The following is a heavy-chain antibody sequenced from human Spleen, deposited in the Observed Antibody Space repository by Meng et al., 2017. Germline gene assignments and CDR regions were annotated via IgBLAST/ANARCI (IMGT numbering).Heavy chain of an antibody. Sequence: QAQLLQSGAEVKKPGASVWVSCKASGYTFTLYDVNWVRQATGQGLEWMGWMNPNSGNTGYAQRFQGRVTMTRNISISTAYMELSSLRSDDTAVYYCARGSAAGTGWLDPWGRGTLVTSPQ. CDR1: GYTFTLYD. CDR3: ARGSAAGTGWLDP. J-gene: IGHJ5*02. V-gene: IGHV1-8*01. CDR2: MNPNSGNT. D-gene: IGHD6-13*01.